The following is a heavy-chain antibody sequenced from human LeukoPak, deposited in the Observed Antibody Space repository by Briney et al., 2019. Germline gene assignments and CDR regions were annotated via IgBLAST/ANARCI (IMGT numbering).Heavy chain of an antibody. CDR2: INPNSGGT. CDR1: GYTFTGYY. J-gene: IGHJ5*02. CDR3: ARQGAATFRWFDP. V-gene: IGHV1-2*02. D-gene: IGHD1-26*01. Sequence: ASVNVSCKASGYTFTGYYMHWVRQAPGQRLWWMGWINPNSGGTNYAQKFQGRVTMTRDTSISTAYMELSRLRSDDTAVYYCARQGAATFRWFDPWGQGTLVTVSS.